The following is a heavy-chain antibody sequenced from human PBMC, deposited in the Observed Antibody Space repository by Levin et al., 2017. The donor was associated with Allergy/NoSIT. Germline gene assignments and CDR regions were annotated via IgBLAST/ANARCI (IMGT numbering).Heavy chain of an antibody. CDR3: ARQGYCSGYSCSGIYNWFDP. J-gene: IGHJ5*02. CDR1: GGSISNSSYY. D-gene: IGHD2-15*01. V-gene: IGHV4-39*01. Sequence: SETLSLTCTVSGGSISNSSYYWGWIRQPPGKGLEWIGNIYFSGSTYYNPSLKSRVTISVDTSKNQFSLVLRSVTAADSAVYYCARQGYCSGYSCSGIYNWFDPWGQGTLLTVSS. CDR2: IYFSGST.